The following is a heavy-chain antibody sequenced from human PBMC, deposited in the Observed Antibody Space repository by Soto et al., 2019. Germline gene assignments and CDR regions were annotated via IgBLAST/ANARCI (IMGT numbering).Heavy chain of an antibody. CDR1: GYTFTSYD. Sequence: ASVKVSCKASGYTFTSYDINWVRQATGQGLEWMGWMNPNSGNTGYAQKFQGRVTMTRNTSISTAYMELSSLRSEDTAVYYCARVYTFSYYPSYGDSHIGDDIWGQGTLVTVSS. CDR3: ARVYTFSYYPSYGDSHIGDDI. CDR2: MNPNSGNT. J-gene: IGHJ4*02. D-gene: IGHD4-17*01. V-gene: IGHV1-8*01.